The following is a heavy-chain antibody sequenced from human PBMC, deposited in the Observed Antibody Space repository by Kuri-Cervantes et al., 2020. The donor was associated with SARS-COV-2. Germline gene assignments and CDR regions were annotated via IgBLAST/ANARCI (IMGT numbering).Heavy chain of an antibody. Sequence: GGSLRLSCKASGFRFGIHAMHWVRQAPGKGLEWLSFISFDGDKTYYADSVRGRFTISRDNSENTVSLQMNSLRPEDTAVYYCARNRETTWYYGMDFWGQGTTVTVSS. CDR2: ISFDGDKT. D-gene: IGHD1-14*01. J-gene: IGHJ6*02. CDR1: GFRFGIHA. CDR3: ARNRETTWYYGMDF. V-gene: IGHV3-30-3*01.